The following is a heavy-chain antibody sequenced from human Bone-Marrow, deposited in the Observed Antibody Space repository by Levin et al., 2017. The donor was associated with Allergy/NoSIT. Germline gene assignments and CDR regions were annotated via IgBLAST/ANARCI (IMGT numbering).Heavy chain of an antibody. CDR3: ARDFRIVGALVFDS. J-gene: IGHJ4*02. CDR2: ITASNSHS. V-gene: IGHV3-21*01. CDR1: GFTFTTYT. Sequence: GGSLRLSCAASGFTFTTYTMNWVRQAPGKGLEWVASITASNSHSDYAGSVKGRFTISRDNSQNSLFLQMNSLRVEDTAVYYCARDFRIVGALVFDSWGQGALVTVSS. D-gene: IGHD1-26*01.